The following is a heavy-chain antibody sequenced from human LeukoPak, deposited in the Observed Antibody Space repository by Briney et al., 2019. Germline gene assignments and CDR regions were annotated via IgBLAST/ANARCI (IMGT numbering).Heavy chain of an antibody. CDR2: ISPGTGDT. J-gene: IGHJ3*02. CDR3: ARSREWLSPTDAFDI. V-gene: IGHV1-2*02. Sequence: ASVKVSCKASGYTFTGYYMHWVRLAPGQGLEWMGWISPGTGDTDYAQKFQGRVTMTRDTSINTAYMEVSRLRSDDTAMYYCARSREWLSPTDAFDIWGQGTMVTVSS. D-gene: IGHD3-3*01. CDR1: GYTFTGYY.